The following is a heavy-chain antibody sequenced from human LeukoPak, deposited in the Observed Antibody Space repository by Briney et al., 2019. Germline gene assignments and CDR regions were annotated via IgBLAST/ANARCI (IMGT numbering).Heavy chain of an antibody. D-gene: IGHD5-18*01. CDR2: IYYSGST. CDR1: GGSISSGGYY. J-gene: IGHJ4*02. CDR3: AIPSRQGYSVGTLDY. V-gene: IGHV4-31*03. Sequence: SQTLSLTCTVSGGSISSGGYYWSWIRQHPGKGLEWIGYIYYSGSTYYNPSLKSRVTISVDTSKNQFSLKLSSVTAADTAVYYCAIPSRQGYSVGTLDYWGQGTLVTVSS.